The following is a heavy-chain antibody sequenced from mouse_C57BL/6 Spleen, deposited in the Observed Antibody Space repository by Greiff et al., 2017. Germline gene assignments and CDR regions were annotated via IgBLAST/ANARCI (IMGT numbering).Heavy chain of an antibody. J-gene: IGHJ2*01. CDR2: IYPGSGST. D-gene: IGHD1-1*01. CDR3: AREDVITTRDY. Sequence: QQPGAELVKPGASVQMSCKASGYTFTSYWITWVKQRPGQGLEWIGYIYPGSGSTNYNEKFKSKATLTVDTSSSTAYMQLSSLTSEDSAVYYCAREDVITTRDYWGQGTTLTVSS. CDR1: GYTFTSYW. V-gene: IGHV1-55*01.